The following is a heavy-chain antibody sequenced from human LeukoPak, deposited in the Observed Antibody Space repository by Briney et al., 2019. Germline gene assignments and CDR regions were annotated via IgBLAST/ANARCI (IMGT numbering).Heavy chain of an antibody. CDR2: ITSSSSYM. D-gene: IGHD3-22*01. Sequence: PGGSLRLSCAASGFTFSTYIMNWVRQAPGKGLEWVSSITSSSSYMFYADSVKGRFTISRDNSKNTLYLQMNSLRAEDTAVYYCAKGRSRYYDSSGHSYFDYWGQGTLVTVSS. J-gene: IGHJ4*02. CDR3: AKGRSRYYDSSGHSYFDY. V-gene: IGHV3-21*04. CDR1: GFTFSTYI.